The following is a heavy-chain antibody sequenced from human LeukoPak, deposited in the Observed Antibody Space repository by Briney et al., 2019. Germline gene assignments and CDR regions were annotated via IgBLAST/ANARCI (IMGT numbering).Heavy chain of an antibody. J-gene: IGHJ5*02. D-gene: IGHD7-27*01. Sequence: GGSLRLSCVASGFTFSTYSMNWVRQAPGKGLEWVSAISGSGGSTYYADSVKGRFTISRDNSKNTLYLQMNSLRAEDTAVYYCAKGRLTGGYNWFDPWGQGTLVTVSS. V-gene: IGHV3-23*01. CDR2: ISGSGGST. CDR1: GFTFSTYS. CDR3: AKGRLTGGYNWFDP.